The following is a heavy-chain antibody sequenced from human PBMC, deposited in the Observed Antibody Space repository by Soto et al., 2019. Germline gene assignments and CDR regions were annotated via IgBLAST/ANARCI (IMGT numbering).Heavy chain of an antibody. D-gene: IGHD6-6*01. CDR1: GFTFSSYA. V-gene: IGHV3-23*01. CDR2: ISGSGGST. CDR3: AKDLIAARYFYYYGMDV. Sequence: GGSLRLSCAASGFTFSSYAMSWVRQAPGKGLEWVSAISGSGGSTYYADSVKGRFTVSRDNSKNTLYLQMNSLRAEDTAVYYCAKDLIAARYFYYYGMDVWGQGTTVTVSS. J-gene: IGHJ6*02.